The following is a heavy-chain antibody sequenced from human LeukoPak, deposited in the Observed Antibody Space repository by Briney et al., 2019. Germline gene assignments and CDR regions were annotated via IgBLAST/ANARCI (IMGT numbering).Heavy chain of an antibody. D-gene: IGHD3-10*01. CDR2: ISYDGRDQ. CDR3: ARIGLGVSFGSGFDY. J-gene: IGHJ4*02. V-gene: IGHV3-30-3*01. Sequence: GGSLRLSCVASGFSLRGYAMHWVRQAPGQGGLEWVTMISYDGRDQYYADSVKGRFTISRDDSKNTLFLQMNSLRVEDTAMYHCARIGLGVSFGSGFDYWGQGTLVTVTS. CDR1: GFSLRGYA.